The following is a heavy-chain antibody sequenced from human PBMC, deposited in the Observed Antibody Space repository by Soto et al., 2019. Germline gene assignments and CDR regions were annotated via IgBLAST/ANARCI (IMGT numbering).Heavy chain of an antibody. D-gene: IGHD4-17*01. CDR1: GGSISSYY. CDR2: IYYSGST. J-gene: IGHJ3*02. V-gene: IGHV4-59*01. CDR3: ARGPTYYSDYVDAFDI. Sequence: SETLSLTCTVSGGSISSYYWSWIRQPPGKGLEWIGYIYYSGSTNYNPSLKSRVTISVDTSKNQFSLKLSSVTAADTAVYYCARGPTYYSDYVDAFDIWGQGTMVTVSS.